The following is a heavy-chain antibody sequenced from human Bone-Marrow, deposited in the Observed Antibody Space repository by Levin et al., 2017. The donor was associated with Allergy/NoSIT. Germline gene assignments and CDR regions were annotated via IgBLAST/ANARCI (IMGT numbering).Heavy chain of an antibody. CDR2: INEDGTVK. Sequence: HTGGSLRLSCAASGFSFNTYWMQWVRQTAGKGLEWVASINEDGTVKYYVDSVKGRFTVSRDNAKNSLYLQMDSLRAEDTAMYYCASMLDFWGQGTLIIVSS. J-gene: IGHJ4*02. CDR3: ASMLDF. V-gene: IGHV3-7*03. D-gene: IGHD2-8*01. CDR1: GFSFNTYW.